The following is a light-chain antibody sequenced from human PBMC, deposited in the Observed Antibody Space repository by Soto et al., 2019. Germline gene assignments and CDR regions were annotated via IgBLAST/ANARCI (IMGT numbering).Light chain of an antibody. CDR1: QDIGTY. CDR2: SAS. CDR3: QQLNTYPWT. V-gene: IGKV1-9*01. J-gene: IGKJ1*01. Sequence: EIQLTQSPSFLSASVGDTVTITSRASQDIGTYLAWYQEQPGKPPRLLVYSASTSQSGLPSRFSGSGSGTDFSLTISSLQPDDFTTYYCQQLNTYPWTFGQGTKVDI.